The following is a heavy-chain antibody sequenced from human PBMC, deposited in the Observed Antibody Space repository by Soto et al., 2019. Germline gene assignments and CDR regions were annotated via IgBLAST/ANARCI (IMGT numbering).Heavy chain of an antibody. Sequence: GSMRLSCPDSGFAFRSYALSWVRQAPGKGREWVSAISGSGGSTYYADSVKGRFTISRDNSKNTLYLQMNSLRAEDTAVYYCAKARAQYYDFWSGYPVDYWGQGTLVTVSS. D-gene: IGHD3-3*01. J-gene: IGHJ4*02. CDR1: GFAFRSYA. V-gene: IGHV3-23*01. CDR2: ISGSGGST. CDR3: AKARAQYYDFWSGYPVDY.